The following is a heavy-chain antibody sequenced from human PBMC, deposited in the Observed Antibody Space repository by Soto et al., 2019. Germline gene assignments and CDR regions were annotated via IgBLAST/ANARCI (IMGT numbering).Heavy chain of an antibody. CDR2: ISSSSSYT. CDR3: ASLGYSSSWYTSYGMDV. D-gene: IGHD6-13*01. J-gene: IGHJ6*02. CDR1: GFTFSDYY. Sequence: QVQLVESGGGLVKPGGSLRLSCAASGFTFSDYYMSWIRQAPGKGLEWVSYISSSSSYTNYADSVKGRFTISRDNAKNSLYLQMNSLRAEDTAVYYCASLGYSSSWYTSYGMDVWGQWTTVTASS. V-gene: IGHV3-11*06.